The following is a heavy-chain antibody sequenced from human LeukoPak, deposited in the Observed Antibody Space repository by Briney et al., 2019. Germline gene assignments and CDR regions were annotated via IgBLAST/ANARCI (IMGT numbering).Heavy chain of an antibody. CDR3: ARDIVVVPAAIRSYNWFDP. CDR1: GGTFSSYA. D-gene: IGHD2-2*02. V-gene: IGHV1-69*13. CDR2: IIPIFGTA. J-gene: IGHJ5*02. Sequence: SVKVSCKASGGTFSSYAISWVRQAPGQGLEWMGGIIPIFGTANYAQKFQGRVTITADESTSTAYMELSSLRSEDTAVYYCARDIVVVPAAIRSYNWFDPWGQGTLVTVSS.